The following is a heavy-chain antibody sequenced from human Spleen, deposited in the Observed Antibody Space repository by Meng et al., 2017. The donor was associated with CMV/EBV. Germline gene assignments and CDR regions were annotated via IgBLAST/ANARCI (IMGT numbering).Heavy chain of an antibody. CDR2: ISSSGNYI. J-gene: IGHJ5*02. Sequence: GESLKISCAASGFTFSSYSMNWVRQAAGQGLEWVSSISSSGNYIYYADSVRGRFTISRDNAKDSLYLQMNSLRAEDTAVYYCARAMAAADNWFDPWGQGTLVTVSS. V-gene: IGHV3-21*01. CDR3: ARAMAAADNWFDP. CDR1: GFTFSSYS. D-gene: IGHD6-13*01.